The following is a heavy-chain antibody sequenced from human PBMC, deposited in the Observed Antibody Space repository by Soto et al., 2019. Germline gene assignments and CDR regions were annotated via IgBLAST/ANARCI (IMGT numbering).Heavy chain of an antibody. Sequence: ASVKVSCKVSGYTLTEVSMHWVRQAPGKGLEWMGGFDPEDGETIYAQKFQGRVTMTEDTSTDTAYMELSSLRSEDTAVYYCATLGYYDILTCYWVTPGKYYFDYWGPGTLVTVSS. J-gene: IGHJ4*02. CDR2: FDPEDGET. CDR1: GYTLTEVS. CDR3: ATLGYYDILTCYWVTPGKYYFDY. D-gene: IGHD3-9*01. V-gene: IGHV1-24*01.